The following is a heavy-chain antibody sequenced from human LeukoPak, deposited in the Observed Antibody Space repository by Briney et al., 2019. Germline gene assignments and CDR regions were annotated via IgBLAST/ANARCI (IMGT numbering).Heavy chain of an antibody. CDR3: ARGATATDY. V-gene: IGHV4-59*08. CDR1: GDSISSYY. J-gene: IGHJ4*02. Sequence: PSETLSLTCTVSGDSISSYYWSWIRQPPGKGLEWIGYIYYSGSTNYNPSLKSQVTISVDTSKNQFSLKLSSVTAADTAVYYCARGATATDYWGQGTLVTVSS. D-gene: IGHD2-21*02. CDR2: IYYSGST.